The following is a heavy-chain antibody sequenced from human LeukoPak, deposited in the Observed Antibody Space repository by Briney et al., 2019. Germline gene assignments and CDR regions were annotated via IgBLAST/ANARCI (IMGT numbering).Heavy chain of an antibody. Sequence: PGGSLRLCCAASGFTFSNYAMSWVRQAPGKGLGWVSAISANGGGTYYADSVKGRFTISRDNSKNTLYLQMNSLRAEDTAVYYCAKGSSPFDYWGQGTLVTVSS. D-gene: IGHD6-13*01. J-gene: IGHJ4*02. CDR1: GFTFSNYA. CDR2: ISANGGGT. CDR3: AKGSSPFDY. V-gene: IGHV3-23*01.